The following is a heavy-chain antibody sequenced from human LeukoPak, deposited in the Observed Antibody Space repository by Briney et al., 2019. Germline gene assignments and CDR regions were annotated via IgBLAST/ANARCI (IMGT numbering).Heavy chain of an antibody. D-gene: IGHD2-15*01. CDR3: ARQSNGYFDY. CDR1: GGSFSGYY. V-gene: IGHV4-34*01. Sequence: SETLSLTCAVYGGSFSGYYWSWIRQPPGKGLEWIGEINHSGSTNYNPSLKSRVTISVDTSKNQFSLKLSSVTAADTAVYYCARQSNGYFDYWGQGTLVTVSS. CDR2: INHSGST. J-gene: IGHJ4*02.